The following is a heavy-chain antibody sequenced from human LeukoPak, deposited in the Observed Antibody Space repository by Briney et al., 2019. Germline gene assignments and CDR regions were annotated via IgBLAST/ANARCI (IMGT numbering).Heavy chain of an antibody. Sequence: GGSLRLSCAASGLTVITNDMAWVRQAPGKGLEWVSVLYSDGNTKYADSVQGRFTISRDNSKNTLYLEMNSLSPDDTAVYYCARGVEPLAANTLAYWGQGTLVTVSS. J-gene: IGHJ4*02. CDR1: GLTVITND. CDR2: LYSDGNT. V-gene: IGHV3-53*01. CDR3: ARGVEPLAANTLAY. D-gene: IGHD1-14*01.